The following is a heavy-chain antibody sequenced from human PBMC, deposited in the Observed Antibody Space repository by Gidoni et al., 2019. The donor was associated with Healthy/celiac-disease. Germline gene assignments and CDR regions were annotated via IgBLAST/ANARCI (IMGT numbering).Heavy chain of an antibody. CDR1: GGTFSSYA. D-gene: IGHD3-10*01. CDR2: IIPIFGTA. J-gene: IGHJ6*02. CDR3: ASQVLALLWFGESIIRYMDV. Sequence: QVQLVQSGAEVKKPGSSVKVSCKASGGTFSSYAISGVRQAPGQGLDWMGGIIPIFGTANYAQKFQGRVTITADESTSTAYMELSSLRSEDTAVYYCASQVLALLWFGESIIRYMDVWGQGTTVTVSS. V-gene: IGHV1-69*01.